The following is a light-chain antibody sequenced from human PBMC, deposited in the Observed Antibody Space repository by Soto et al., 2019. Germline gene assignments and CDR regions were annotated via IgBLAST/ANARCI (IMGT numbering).Light chain of an antibody. CDR2: EVS. J-gene: IGLJ3*02. CDR3: SSYTISTTWV. CDR1: SSDVGGYNY. Sequence: QSALTQPASVSGSPGQSITISCTGTSSDVGGYNYVSWYQQHPGKAPKLMIYEVSNRPSGVSNRFSGSKSGNTASLTISGLQAEDEADYYCSSYTISTTWVFGGGTKLPS. V-gene: IGLV2-14*01.